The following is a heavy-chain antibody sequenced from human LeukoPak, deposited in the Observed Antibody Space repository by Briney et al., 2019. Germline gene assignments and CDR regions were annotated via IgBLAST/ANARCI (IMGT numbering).Heavy chain of an antibody. Sequence: KVSCKASGYTFTSYDINWVRQATGQGLEWMGIINPGDSTAKYSPSFQGQVTISADKSISTAYLQWSSLEASDTAIYYCARNAQQQNWFDPWGQGTLVTVSP. CDR2: INPGDSTA. J-gene: IGHJ5*02. D-gene: IGHD1/OR15-1a*01. V-gene: IGHV5-51*01. CDR1: GYTFTSYD. CDR3: ARNAQQQNWFDP.